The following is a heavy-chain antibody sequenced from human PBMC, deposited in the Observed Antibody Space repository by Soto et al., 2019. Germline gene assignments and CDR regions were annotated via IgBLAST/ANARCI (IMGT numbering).Heavy chain of an antibody. J-gene: IGHJ4*02. CDR1: SDYMATGGHY. Sequence: QVHLQESGPGLVRPSETLSLSCSVSSDYMATGGHYYNWIRHLPGKVLEWLGYIYYSGATHYSPSLRPRATISIDTSKNQFSLRLISVTAADTALYFCARDKDLEPTVWGYWGQGIQVTVSS. D-gene: IGHD7-27*01. CDR2: IYYSGAT. CDR3: ARDKDLEPTVWGY. V-gene: IGHV4-31*02.